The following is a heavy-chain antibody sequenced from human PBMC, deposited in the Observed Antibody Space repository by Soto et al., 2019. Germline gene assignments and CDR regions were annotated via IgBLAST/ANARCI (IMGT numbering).Heavy chain of an antibody. D-gene: IGHD3-10*01. J-gene: IGHJ6*03. V-gene: IGHV1-18*01. CDR3: ASGPLLVRGVIGYYMDV. CDR2: ISAYNGNT. CDR1: GYTFTSYG. Sequence: ASVKVSCKASGYTFTSYGISWVRQAPGQGLEWMGWISAYNGNTNYAQKLQGRVTMTTDTSTSTAYMELRSLRSDDTAVYYCASGPLLVRGVIGYYMDVWGKGTTVTVSS.